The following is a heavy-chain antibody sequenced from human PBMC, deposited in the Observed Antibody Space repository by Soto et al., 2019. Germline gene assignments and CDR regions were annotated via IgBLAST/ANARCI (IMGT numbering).Heavy chain of an antibody. J-gene: IGHJ4*02. CDR2: IYSGGST. V-gene: IGHV3-53*01. Sequence: PGGSLRLSCAASGFTVSSNYMSWVRQAPGKGLEWVSVIYSGGSTYYADSVKGRFTISRDNSKNTLYLQMNSLRAEDTAVYYCASTFEEATIALGDYWGQGTLVTVSS. D-gene: IGHD5-12*01. CDR1: GFTVSSNY. CDR3: ASTFEEATIALGDY.